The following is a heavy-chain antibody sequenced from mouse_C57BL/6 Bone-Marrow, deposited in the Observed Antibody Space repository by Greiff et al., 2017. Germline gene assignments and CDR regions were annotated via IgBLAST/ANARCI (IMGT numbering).Heavy chain of an antibody. D-gene: IGHD2-4*01. CDR3: ARGPLYYDYDFDY. V-gene: IGHV5-4*01. CDR2: ISDGGSYT. CDR1: GFTFSSYA. Sequence: EVHLVESGGGLVKPGGSLKLSCAASGFTFSSYAMSWVRQTPEKRLEWVATISDGGSYTYYPDNVKGRFTISRDNAKNNLYLQMRHLKSEDTAMYYCARGPLYYDYDFDYWGQGTTLTVSS. J-gene: IGHJ2*01.